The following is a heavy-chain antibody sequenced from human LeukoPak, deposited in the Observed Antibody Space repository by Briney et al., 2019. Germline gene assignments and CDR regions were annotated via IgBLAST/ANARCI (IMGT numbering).Heavy chain of an antibody. CDR3: ARGRGGMAVYYYYYMDV. V-gene: IGHV4-34*01. J-gene: IGHJ6*03. CDR2: IDHSGST. D-gene: IGHD2-8*01. Sequence: SETLSLTCAVYGGSFSAYYWTCIRQPPGKGLEWIGEIDHSGSTNYNPSLKSRVTISVHTSKSQFSLRLSSVTAADTAVFYCARGRGGMAVYYYYYMDVWGQGTTVTVSS. CDR1: GGSFSAYY.